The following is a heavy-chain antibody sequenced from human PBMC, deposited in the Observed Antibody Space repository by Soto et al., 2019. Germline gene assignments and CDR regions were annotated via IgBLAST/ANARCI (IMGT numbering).Heavy chain of an antibody. V-gene: IGHV3-30-3*01. Sequence: PGGSLRLSCAASEFTFSIYAMHWVRQAPGKGLEWVAVISFDGTNKYYADSVKGRFTISRDNSKNTLYLQMNSLRGEDTAMYYCSAAADYNWFDPWGQGTLVTVSS. CDR3: SAAADYNWFDP. D-gene: IGHD6-13*01. J-gene: IGHJ5*02. CDR1: EFTFSIYA. CDR2: ISFDGTNK.